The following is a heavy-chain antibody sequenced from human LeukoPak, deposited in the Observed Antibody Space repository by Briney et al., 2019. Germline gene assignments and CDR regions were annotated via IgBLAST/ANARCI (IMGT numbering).Heavy chain of an antibody. Sequence: PSETLSLTCAVYGGSFSGYYWSWIRQPPGKGLEWIGEINHSGSTNYNPSLKSRVTISVDTSKNQFSLKLSSVTAADTAVYYCARSAQYYDYIWGSYRTYYFGYWGQGTLVTVSS. CDR1: GGSFSGYY. D-gene: IGHD3-16*02. CDR2: INHSGST. V-gene: IGHV4-34*01. CDR3: ARSAQYYDYIWGSYRTYYFGY. J-gene: IGHJ4*02.